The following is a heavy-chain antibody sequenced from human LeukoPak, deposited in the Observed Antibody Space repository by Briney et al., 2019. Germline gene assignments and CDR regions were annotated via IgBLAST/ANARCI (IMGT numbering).Heavy chain of an antibody. J-gene: IGHJ4*02. V-gene: IGHV3-53*05. Sequence: PGGSLRLSCAASGFTVSSNYMSWVRQAPGKGLEWVSVIYSGGSTYYADSVKGRFTISRDNSKNTLYLQMNSLRAEDTAVYYCARAELLWFFWPLTFDYWGQGTLVTVSS. D-gene: IGHD3-10*01. CDR3: ARAELLWFFWPLTFDY. CDR1: GFTVSSNY. CDR2: IYSGGST.